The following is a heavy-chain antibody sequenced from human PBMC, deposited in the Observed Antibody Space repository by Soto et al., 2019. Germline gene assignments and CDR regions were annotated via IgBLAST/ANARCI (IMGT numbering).Heavy chain of an antibody. CDR3: AVDLGYCSGGTCRRNWFAP. CDR1: GYTFTSYG. Sequence: RASVKVSCKASGYTFTSYGISWVRQAPGQGLEWMGWISAYNGNTNYAQKLQGRVTMTTDTSTSTAYMELRSLTCDDTAVYYCAVDLGYCSGGTCRRNWFAPWGQGTLVPVSS. CDR2: ISAYNGNT. D-gene: IGHD2-15*01. V-gene: IGHV1-18*01. J-gene: IGHJ5*02.